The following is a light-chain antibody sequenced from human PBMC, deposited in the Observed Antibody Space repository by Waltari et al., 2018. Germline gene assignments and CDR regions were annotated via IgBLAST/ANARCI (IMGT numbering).Light chain of an antibody. V-gene: IGLV2-14*01. CDR1: NSDIGGYTY. J-gene: IGLJ1*01. CDR3: SSYTSSSTYV. Sequence: QSALTQPASVSGSPGQSITISCTGTNSDIGGYTYVSWYQQHPGKAPKLMIYDVSKRPSGVSNRFSGSKSGNTASLTISGLQAEDEADYYCSSYTSSSTYVFGTGTKVTVL. CDR2: DVS.